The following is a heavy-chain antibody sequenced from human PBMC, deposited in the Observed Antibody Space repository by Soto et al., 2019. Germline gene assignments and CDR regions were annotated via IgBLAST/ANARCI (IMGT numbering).Heavy chain of an antibody. CDR2: IYHSGST. Sequence: PSETLSLTCAVSGGSISSGGYSWSWIRQPPGKGLEWIGYIYHSGSTYYTPSLKSRVTISLDTSKNQFSLKLTSVTAADTAVYYCARVPASHHGNWFDPWGQGTLVTVSS. J-gene: IGHJ5*02. CDR3: ARVPASHHGNWFDP. V-gene: IGHV4-30-2*01. CDR1: GGSISSGGYS.